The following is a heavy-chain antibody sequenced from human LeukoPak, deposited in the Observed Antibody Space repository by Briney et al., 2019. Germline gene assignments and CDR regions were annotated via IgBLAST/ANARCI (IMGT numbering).Heavy chain of an antibody. D-gene: IGHD2-15*01. Sequence: GGSLRLSCAASGFTFSSYGMHWVRQAPGKGLEWVAVISYDGSNKYYADSVKGRFTISRDNSKNTLYLQMNSLRAEDTAVYYCAKSFEYCSGGSCYMDVWGKGTTVTVSS. CDR3: AKSFEYCSGGSCYMDV. CDR1: GFTFSSYG. V-gene: IGHV3-30*18. CDR2: ISYDGSNK. J-gene: IGHJ6*03.